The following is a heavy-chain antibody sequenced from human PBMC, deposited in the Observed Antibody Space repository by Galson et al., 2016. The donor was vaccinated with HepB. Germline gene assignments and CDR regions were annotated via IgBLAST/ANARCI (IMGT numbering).Heavy chain of an antibody. CDR2: ISGPGRNT. Sequence: SLRLSCAASKFTFRNYAMSWVRQAPGKGLEWVSSISGPGRNTYYADSVKGRFTISRDNSKNTLYLQMNSLRAEDTAVYYCAKDPIQCGGDCTRASYYFDYWGQGPLVTVSS. CDR3: AKDPIQCGGDCTRASYYFDY. J-gene: IGHJ4*02. CDR1: KFTFRNYA. D-gene: IGHD2-21*02. V-gene: IGHV3-23*01.